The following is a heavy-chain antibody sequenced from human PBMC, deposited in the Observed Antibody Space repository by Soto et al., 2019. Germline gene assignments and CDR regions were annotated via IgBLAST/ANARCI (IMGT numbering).Heavy chain of an antibody. Sequence: SETLSLTCSVSGGSVSNKTYYWSWIRQPPGKRPEWIGYVYYSGTTNYNPSLKSRVTISVDLSKNQFSLRLSSVTTADTALYYCARTTAVPNTLRSRYFFDYWGQGTLVTVSS. CDR3: ARTTAVPNTLRSRYFFDY. CDR2: VYYSGTT. J-gene: IGHJ4*02. D-gene: IGHD4-17*01. CDR1: GGSVSNKTYY. V-gene: IGHV4-61*01.